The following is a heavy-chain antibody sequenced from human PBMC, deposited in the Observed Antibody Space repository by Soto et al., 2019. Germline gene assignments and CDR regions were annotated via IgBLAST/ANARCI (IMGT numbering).Heavy chain of an antibody. CDR2: MNPNSGNT. CDR1: GYTFTSYD. Sequence: ASVKVSCKASGYTFTSYDINWVRQATGQGLEWMGWMNPNSGNTGYAQKFQGRVTMTRNTSISTAYMELSSLRSEDTAVYYCAREFIVVVPAAAYYYMDVWGKGTTVTVSS. J-gene: IGHJ6*03. V-gene: IGHV1-8*01. D-gene: IGHD2-2*01. CDR3: AREFIVVVPAAAYYYMDV.